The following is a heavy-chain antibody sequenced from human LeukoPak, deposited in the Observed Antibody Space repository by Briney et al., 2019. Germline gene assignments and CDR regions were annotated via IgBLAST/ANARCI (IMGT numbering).Heavy chain of an antibody. CDR3: ARGGGGYCRSTSCYGSNWFDP. CDR1: GYTFTDNY. V-gene: IGHV1-18*04. CDR2: ISVYNGNT. J-gene: IGHJ5*02. D-gene: IGHD2-2*01. Sequence: ASVKVSCKASGYTFTDNYVHWLRQAPGQGLEWMGWISVYNGNTNYAQKLQGRVTMTTDTSTSTAYMEVRSLRSDDTAGYYCARGGGGYCRSTSCYGSNWFDPWGQGTLVTVSS.